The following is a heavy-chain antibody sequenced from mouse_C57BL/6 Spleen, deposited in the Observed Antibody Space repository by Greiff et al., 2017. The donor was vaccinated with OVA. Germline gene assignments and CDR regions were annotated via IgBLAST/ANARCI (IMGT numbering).Heavy chain of an antibody. V-gene: IGHV5-4*01. J-gene: IGHJ4*01. CDR2: ISDGGSYT. Sequence: DVQLVESGGGLVKPGGSLKLSCAASGFTFSSYAMSWVRQTPEKRLEWVATISDGGSYTYYPDNVKGRFTISRDNAKNNLYLQMSHLKSEDTAMYYCAREGEGAMDYWGQGTSVTVSS. CDR1: GFTFSSYA. CDR3: AREGEGAMDY.